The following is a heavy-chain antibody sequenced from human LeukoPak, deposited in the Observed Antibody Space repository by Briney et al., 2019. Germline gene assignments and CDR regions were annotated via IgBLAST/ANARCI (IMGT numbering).Heavy chain of an antibody. D-gene: IGHD5-12*01. CDR3: TRGGYSGYDSYYYYYMDV. J-gene: IGHJ6*03. V-gene: IGHV3-49*04. CDR2: IRSKAYGETT. CDR1: GFTFGDYA. Sequence: GGSLRLSCTSSGFTFGDYALTWVRQAPGKGLEWVGFIRSKAYGETTEYAASVKGRFTISRDDSKSIAYLQMNSLKTEDTALYYCTRGGYSGYDSYYYYYMDVWGKGTTVTISS.